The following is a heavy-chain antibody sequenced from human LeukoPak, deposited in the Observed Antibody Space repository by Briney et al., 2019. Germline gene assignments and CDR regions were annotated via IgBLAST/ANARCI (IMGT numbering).Heavy chain of an antibody. CDR1: GFTFNDYY. V-gene: IGHV3-11*01. D-gene: IGHD3-22*01. J-gene: IGHJ4*02. CDR2: VSTTSKTI. Sequence: GGSLRLSCAASGFTFNDYYMTWIRQAPGKGLEWIAYVSTTSKTIYYAESVEGRSSISRDNAKNSVFLQMNSLRDDDTAAYYCARGTLLTRDSGYPVFAYWGQGTQVTVSS. CDR3: ARGTLLTRDSGYPVFAY.